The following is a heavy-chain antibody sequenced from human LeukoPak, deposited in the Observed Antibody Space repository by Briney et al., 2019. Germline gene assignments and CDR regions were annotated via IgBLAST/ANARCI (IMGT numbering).Heavy chain of an antibody. V-gene: IGHV4-61*02. Sequence: SETLSLTCTVSGGSISSGSYYWSWIRQPAGKGLEWIGRIYTSGSTNYNPSLKSRVTISVDTSKNQFSLKLSSVTAADTAVYYCARQERRLQYYFDYWGQGTLVTVSS. CDR1: GGSISSGSYY. CDR2: IYTSGST. J-gene: IGHJ4*02. CDR3: ARQERRLQYYFDY. D-gene: IGHD5-12*01.